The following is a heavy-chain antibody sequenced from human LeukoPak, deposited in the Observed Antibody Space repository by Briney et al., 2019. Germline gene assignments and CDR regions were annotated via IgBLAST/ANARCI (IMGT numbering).Heavy chain of an antibody. CDR1: GGSISSSSYY. V-gene: IGHV4-39*07. CDR3: TRNSGIIFGFRYSDL. J-gene: IGHJ2*01. Sequence: KSSETLSLTCTVSGGSISSSSYYWGWIRQPPGKGLEWIGTIYYSGSTYYNPSLKSRVTISVETSKNQFSLKLSSVTAADTAVYYCTRNSGIIFGFRYSDLWGRGTLVTVSS. CDR2: IYYSGST. D-gene: IGHD3/OR15-3a*01.